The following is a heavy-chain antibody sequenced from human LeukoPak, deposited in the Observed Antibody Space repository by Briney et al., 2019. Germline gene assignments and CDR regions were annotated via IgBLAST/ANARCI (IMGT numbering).Heavy chain of an antibody. CDR1: GFTFSSYG. J-gene: IGHJ4*02. D-gene: IGHD6-13*01. CDR3: AKGIAAAGTGFDY. V-gene: IGHV3-30*18. Sequence: PGRSLRLSCAASGFTFSSYGMHWVRQAPGKGLEWVAVISYDRSNKYYADSVKGRFTISRDNSKNTLYLQMNSLRAEDTAVYYCAKGIAAAGTGFDYWGQGTLVTVSS. CDR2: ISYDRSNK.